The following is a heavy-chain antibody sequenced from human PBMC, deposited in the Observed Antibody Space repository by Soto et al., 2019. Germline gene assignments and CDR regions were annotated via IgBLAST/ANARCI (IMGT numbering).Heavy chain of an antibody. J-gene: IGHJ4*02. V-gene: IGHV3-23*01. CDR1: GFTFSSYA. CDR2: ISGSGGST. Sequence: EVQLLESGGGLVQPGGSLRLSCAASGFTFSSYAMSWVRQAPGKGLEWVSAISGSGGSTYYADSVKGRFTISRDNSKNTLYLQMNSLRAEDTAVYYCAKDRFAITIFGVKDYWCQGTLATVSS. CDR3: AKDRFAITIFGVKDY. D-gene: IGHD3-3*01.